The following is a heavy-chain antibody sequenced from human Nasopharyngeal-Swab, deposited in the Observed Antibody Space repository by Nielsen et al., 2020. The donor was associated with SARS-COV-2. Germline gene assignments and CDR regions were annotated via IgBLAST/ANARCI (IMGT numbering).Heavy chain of an antibody. Sequence: WVRQAPGQGLEWMGGIIPIFGTANYAQKFQGRVTITADESTSTAYMELSSLRSEDTAVHYRARGAPYTMVRGVITFQYYYYYMDVWGKGTTVTVSS. V-gene: IGHV1-69*01. D-gene: IGHD3-10*01. J-gene: IGHJ6*03. CDR2: IIPIFGTA. CDR3: ARGAPYTMVRGVITFQYYYYYMDV.